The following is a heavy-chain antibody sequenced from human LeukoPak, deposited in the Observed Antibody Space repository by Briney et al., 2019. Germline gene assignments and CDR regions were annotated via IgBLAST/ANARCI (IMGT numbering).Heavy chain of an antibody. D-gene: IGHD3-10*01. CDR3: ARNYYASGGYNRFDY. V-gene: IGHV4-4*07. CDR2: IYTSGST. J-gene: IGHJ4*02. Sequence: SETLSLTCTVSGGSISSYYWSWIRQPAGKGLEWIGRIYTSGSTNYNPSLKSRVTMSVDTSKSQFSLRLSSVTAADTAVYYCARNYYASGGYNRFDYWGQGTLVTVSS. CDR1: GGSISSYY.